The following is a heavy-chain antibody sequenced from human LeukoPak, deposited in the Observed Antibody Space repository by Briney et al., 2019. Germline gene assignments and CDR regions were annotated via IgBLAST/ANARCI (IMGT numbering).Heavy chain of an antibody. D-gene: IGHD2-2*01. Sequence: PGGSLRLSCTVSGFTFSDYYMSWVRQAPGKGLEWVSYISSSGSTIYYADSVKGRFTISRDNAKNSLYLQMNSLRAEDTAAYYCARVASPGVDYWGQGTLVTVSS. V-gene: IGHV3-11*01. J-gene: IGHJ4*02. CDR3: ARVASPGVDY. CDR1: GFTFSDYY. CDR2: ISSSGSTI.